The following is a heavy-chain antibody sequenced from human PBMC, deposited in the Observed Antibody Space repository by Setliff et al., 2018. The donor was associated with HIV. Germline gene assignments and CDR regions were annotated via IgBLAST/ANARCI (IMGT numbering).Heavy chain of an antibody. CDR2: ISNSGST. J-gene: IGHJ4*02. CDR3: ARVPSGLWFGKWGN. CDR1: GGSISSGGHY. Sequence: SETLSLTCSVSGGSISSGGHYWNWIRQHPGRGLEWIGYISNSGSTYYNPSLKGRLTISVDPSKNHFSLNPTSVTAADTAVYYGARVPSGLWFGKWGNWGQGTLVTVSS. D-gene: IGHD3-10*01. V-gene: IGHV4-31*03.